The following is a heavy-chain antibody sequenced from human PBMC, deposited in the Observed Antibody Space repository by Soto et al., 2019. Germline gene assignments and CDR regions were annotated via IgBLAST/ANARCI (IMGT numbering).Heavy chain of an antibody. J-gene: IGHJ5*02. CDR3: ARDHSIDVDSGGSWFDP. V-gene: IGHV4-59*01. D-gene: IGHD2-8*02. Sequence: SETLSLTCTVSGGSISSYYWSWIRQPPGKGLEWIGYIYYSGSTNYNPSLKSRVTISVDTSKNQFSLKLSSVTAADTAVYYCARDHSIDVDSGGSWFDPWSQGTLVTVSS. CDR2: IYYSGST. CDR1: GGSISSYY.